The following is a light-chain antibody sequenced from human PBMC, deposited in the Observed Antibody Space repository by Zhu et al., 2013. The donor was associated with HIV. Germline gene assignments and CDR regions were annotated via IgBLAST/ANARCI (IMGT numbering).Light chain of an antibody. V-gene: IGLV3-19*01. CDR1: SLRSYY. CDR2: AKD. CDR3: NSRDSSGHHLV. Sequence: SSELTQDPAVSVALGQTVRITCQGDSLRSYYASWYQQKPGQAPVLVIYAKDNRPSGIPDRFSGSSSGNTASLTITGAQAEDEADYYCNSRDSSGHHLVFGGGTKLTVL. J-gene: IGLJ3*02.